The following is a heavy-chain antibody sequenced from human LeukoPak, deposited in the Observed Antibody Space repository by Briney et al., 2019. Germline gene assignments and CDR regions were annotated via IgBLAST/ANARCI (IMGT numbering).Heavy chain of an antibody. CDR1: GLTFSSYW. D-gene: IGHD3/OR15-3a*01. CDR2: ISPDGRTT. CDR3: SRNGLASTYDI. Sequence: GGSLRLSCAASGLTFSSYWMHWVRQTPGKGLLWVSYISPDGRTTNYADSVKGRFTISRDNPKNTLYLQLNSLSAEDTAVYYCSRNGLASTYDIWGQGTMVTVSS. J-gene: IGHJ3*02. V-gene: IGHV3-74*01.